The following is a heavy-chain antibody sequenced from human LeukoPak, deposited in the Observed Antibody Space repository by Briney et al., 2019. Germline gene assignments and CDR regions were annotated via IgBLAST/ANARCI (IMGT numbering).Heavy chain of an antibody. CDR3: ASGTLSSWYFQGNWFDP. V-gene: IGHV3-48*01. J-gene: IGHJ5*02. CDR1: GFTFSSYS. Sequence: GGSLTLSCAASGFTFSSYSMNWVRQAPGKGLEWVSYISSSRSTIYYADSLKGRFTISRDNAKNSLYLQMNSLRAEDTAVYYCASGTLSSWYFQGNWFDPWGQGTLVTVSS. D-gene: IGHD6-13*01. CDR2: ISSSRSTI.